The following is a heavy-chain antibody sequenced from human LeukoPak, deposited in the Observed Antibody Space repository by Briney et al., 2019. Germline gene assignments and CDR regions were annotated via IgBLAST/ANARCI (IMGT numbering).Heavy chain of an antibody. CDR2: ISWNSGSI. Sequence: PGRSLRLSCAASGFTFDDYAMHWVRQAPGKGLEWVSGISWNSGSIGYADSVKGRFTISRDNAKNSLYLQMNSLRAEDTALYYCASSRGYYYYMDVCGKGTTVTVSS. CDR3: ASSRGYYYYMDV. J-gene: IGHJ6*03. CDR1: GFTFDDYA. V-gene: IGHV3-9*01.